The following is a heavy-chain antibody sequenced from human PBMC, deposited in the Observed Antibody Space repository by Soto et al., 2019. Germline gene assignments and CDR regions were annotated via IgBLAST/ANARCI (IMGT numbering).Heavy chain of an antibody. J-gene: IGHJ4*01. CDR1: GITFSTYE. Sequence: PGGSLRLSCVASGITFSTYEVNWVRQAPGKGLEWVSYISSSGRTKYYADSVKGRFTISRYDAKNSVYLQMNSLRAEDAALYYCTRELISAYYFDYWGQGTLVTVSS. CDR2: ISSSGRTK. D-gene: IGHD3-10*01. V-gene: IGHV3-48*03. CDR3: TRELISAYYFDY.